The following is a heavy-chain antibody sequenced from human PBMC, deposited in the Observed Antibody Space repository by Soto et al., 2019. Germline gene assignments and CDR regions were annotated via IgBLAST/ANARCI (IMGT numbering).Heavy chain of an antibody. CDR1: GYNFISYW. J-gene: IGHJ4*02. CDR3: ARQAYYGSGTYYSDY. Sequence: LGESLKISCKASGYNFISYWIAWVRQMPGKGLEWMGIIYPGDSDTTYSPSFEGQVTFSVDKSINTAYLQWISLKASDTAIYYCARQAYYGSGTYYSDYWRQRTQVTVSS. CDR2: IYPGDSDT. D-gene: IGHD3-10*01. V-gene: IGHV5-51*01.